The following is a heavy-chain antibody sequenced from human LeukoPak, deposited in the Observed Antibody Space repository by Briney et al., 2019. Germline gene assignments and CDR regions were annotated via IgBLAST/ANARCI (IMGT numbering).Heavy chain of an antibody. J-gene: IGHJ6*03. Sequence: ASVKISCKVSGYTFTDYYTHWVQQAPGKGLEWMGLVDPEDGETIYAEKFQGRVTITADTSTDTVYMELSRLRSEDTAVYYCATSSQKDYYDSSGYSSYYMDVWGKGTTVTVSS. CDR1: GYTFTDYY. V-gene: IGHV1-69-2*01. CDR2: VDPEDGET. D-gene: IGHD3-22*01. CDR3: ATSSQKDYYDSSGYSSYYMDV.